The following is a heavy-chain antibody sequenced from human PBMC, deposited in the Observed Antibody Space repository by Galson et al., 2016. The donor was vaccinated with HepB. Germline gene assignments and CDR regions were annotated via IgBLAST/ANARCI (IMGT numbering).Heavy chain of an antibody. V-gene: IGHV1-3*01. CDR2: INAGNGDT. D-gene: IGHD3-16*01. Sequence: SVKVSCKASGYNFITYGMHWVRQAPGQRLEWMGWINAGNGDTIYAQKFQGRVTFTRDTAANTVYLDMSSLTSEDTAIYYCVRDELPGPYYFEYWGQGILVTVSS. CDR1: GYNFITYG. J-gene: IGHJ4*02. CDR3: VRDELPGPYYFEY.